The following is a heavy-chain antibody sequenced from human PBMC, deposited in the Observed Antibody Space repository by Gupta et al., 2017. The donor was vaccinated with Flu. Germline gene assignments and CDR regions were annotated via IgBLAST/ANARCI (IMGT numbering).Heavy chain of an antibody. CDR1: GFTFSSYG. CDR2: IWYDGSNK. D-gene: IGHD6-13*01. V-gene: IGHV3-33*01. J-gene: IGHJ6*02. Sequence: QVQLVESGGGVVQPERSLRLSCAASGFTFSSYGMHWVRQAPGKGLEWVAVIWYDGSNKYYADSVKGRFTISRDNSKNTLYLQMNSLRAEDTAVYYCAREASSSWYPYYYYGMDVWGQGTTVTVSS. CDR3: AREASSSWYPYYYYGMDV.